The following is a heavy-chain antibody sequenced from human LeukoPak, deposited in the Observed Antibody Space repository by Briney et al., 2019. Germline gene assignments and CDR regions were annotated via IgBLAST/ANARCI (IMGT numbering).Heavy chain of an antibody. CDR2: ISAYNGNT. V-gene: IGHV1-18*01. CDR3: ARDLGYDFWSGYLDY. D-gene: IGHD3-3*01. CDR1: GYTFTSYG. Sequence: EASVKVSCKASGYTFTSYGISWVRQAPGQGLEWMGWISAYNGNTNYAQKLQGRVTMTTDTSTSTAYMELRSLRSDDTAVYYCARDLGYDFWSGYLDYWGQGTLVTVSS. J-gene: IGHJ4*02.